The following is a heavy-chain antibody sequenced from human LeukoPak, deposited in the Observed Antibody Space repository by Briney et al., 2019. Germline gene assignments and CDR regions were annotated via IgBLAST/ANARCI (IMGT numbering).Heavy chain of an antibody. J-gene: IGHJ5*02. V-gene: IGHV1-2*02. CDR1: GYTFTGYY. Sequence: ASVKVSCKASGYTFTGYYMHWVRQAPAQGLEWMGWINPNSGGTNYAQKFQGRVTMTRDTSISTAYMELSRLRSDDTAVYYCARTLSGGYYGSGASWFDPWGQGALVTVSS. CDR2: INPNSGGT. D-gene: IGHD3-10*01. CDR3: ARTLSGGYYGSGASWFDP.